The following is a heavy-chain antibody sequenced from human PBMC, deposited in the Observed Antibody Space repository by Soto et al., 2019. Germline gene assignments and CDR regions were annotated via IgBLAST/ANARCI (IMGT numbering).Heavy chain of an antibody. CDR1: EYTFTNYY. V-gene: IGHV1-46*01. CDR3: ARETFDP. Sequence: GASVKVSCKASEYTFTNYYIHWIRQAPGQGLEWMGTINPTAGNTIYAEKFEGRVSMTSDTSTNTVYMELRSLRTEDTAVYYCARETFDPWGQGTLVTVSS. J-gene: IGHJ5*02. CDR2: INPTAGNT.